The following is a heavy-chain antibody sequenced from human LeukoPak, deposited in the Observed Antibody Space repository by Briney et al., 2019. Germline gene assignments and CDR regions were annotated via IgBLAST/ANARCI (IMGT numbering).Heavy chain of an antibody. D-gene: IGHD6-19*01. CDR3: ARVEMAGTDY. Sequence: PSETLSLTCAVYAGSFSGYYWSWIRQPPGKGLEWIGEINHSGSINYNPSLKSRVTISVDTSKNQFSLKLSSVTAADTAVYYCARVEMAGTDYWGQGTLVTVSS. CDR2: INHSGSI. CDR1: AGSFSGYY. V-gene: IGHV4-34*01. J-gene: IGHJ4*02.